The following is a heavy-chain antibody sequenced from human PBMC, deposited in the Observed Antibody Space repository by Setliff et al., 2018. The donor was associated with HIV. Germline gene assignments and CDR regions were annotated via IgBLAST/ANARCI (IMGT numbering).Heavy chain of an antibody. D-gene: IGHD3-10*01. CDR1: GFTFSSYS. CDR2: ISGSGGRT. Sequence: GGSLRLSCAASGFTFSSYSMNWVRQAPGKGLEWVSAISGSGGRTYYADSVKGRFTISRDNSKNTLYLQMNSLRAEDTAVYYCASGFGELAVWGQGTTVTVSS. J-gene: IGHJ6*02. CDR3: ASGFGELAV. V-gene: IGHV3-23*01.